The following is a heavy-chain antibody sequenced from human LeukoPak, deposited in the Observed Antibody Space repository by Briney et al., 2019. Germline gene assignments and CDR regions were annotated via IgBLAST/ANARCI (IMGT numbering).Heavy chain of an antibody. CDR3: ATLYDFWI. CDR1: GYTFTSYD. Sequence: ASVKVSCKASGYTFTSYDINWVRQATGQGLVWMGWMNPNSGNTGYAQKFQGRVTMTEDTSTDTAYMELSSLRSEDTAVYYCATLYDFWIWGQGTLVTVSS. J-gene: IGHJ4*02. CDR2: MNPNSGNT. V-gene: IGHV1-8*01. D-gene: IGHD3-3*01.